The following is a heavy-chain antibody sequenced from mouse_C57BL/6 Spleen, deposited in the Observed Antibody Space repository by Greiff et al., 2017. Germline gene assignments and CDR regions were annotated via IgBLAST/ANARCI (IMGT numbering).Heavy chain of an antibody. CDR1: GYTFTGYW. J-gene: IGHJ4*01. V-gene: IGHV1-9*01. CDR2: ILPGSGST. D-gene: IGHD1-1*01. CDR3: ARWLTTVVDLPYAMDY. Sequence: QVQLQQSGAELMKPGASVKLSCKATGYTFTGYWIAWVKQRPGHGLEWIGEILPGSGSTNYNEKFKGKATFTADTSSNTAYMQLSSLTTEDSAIYYGARWLTTVVDLPYAMDYWGQGTTVTVSS.